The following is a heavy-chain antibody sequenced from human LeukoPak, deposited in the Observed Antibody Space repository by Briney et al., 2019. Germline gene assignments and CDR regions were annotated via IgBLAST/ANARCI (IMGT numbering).Heavy chain of an antibody. CDR3: AGGYCRGVSCVSSDDVAFDI. D-gene: IGHD2-15*01. CDR2: IYYSGST. CDR1: GGSISSYY. J-gene: IGHJ3*02. Sequence: SETLSLTCTVSGGSISSYYWSWIRQPPGKGLEWIGYIYYSGSTNYNPSLKSRVTISVDTSKNQFSLKLSSVTAADTAVYYCAGGYCRGVSCVSSDDVAFDIWGKGTRVPVSS. V-gene: IGHV4-59*01.